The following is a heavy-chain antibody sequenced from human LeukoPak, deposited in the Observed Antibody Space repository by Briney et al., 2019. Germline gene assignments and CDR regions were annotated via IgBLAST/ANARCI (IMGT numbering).Heavy chain of an antibody. J-gene: IGHJ6*02. CDR2: IYYSGST. Sequence: SETLSLTCTVSGGSISSSSYYWGWIRQPPGKGLEWIGSIYYSGSTYYNPSLKCRVTISVDTSKNQFSLKLSSVTAADTAVYYCARITFVVEGYGMDVWGQGTTVTVSS. D-gene: IGHD2-21*01. V-gene: IGHV4-39*07. CDR1: GGSISSSSYY. CDR3: ARITFVVEGYGMDV.